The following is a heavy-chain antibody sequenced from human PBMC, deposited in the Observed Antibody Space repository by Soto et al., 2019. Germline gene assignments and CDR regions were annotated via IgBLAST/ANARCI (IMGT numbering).Heavy chain of an antibody. D-gene: IGHD3-22*01. CDR1: GFSFSSYA. J-gene: IGHJ4*02. V-gene: IGHV3-23*01. CDR3: ARGLRIYYDRSGLHY. Sequence: EVILLESGGDLVAPGESLRLSCVASGFSFSSYALTWVRQAPGKGLEWVADISGQGGTTYYADSVKGRFTISRDNSKNSLYLQMNSLRAEDTAVYYCARGLRIYYDRSGLHYWGQGTLVTVSS. CDR2: ISGQGGTT.